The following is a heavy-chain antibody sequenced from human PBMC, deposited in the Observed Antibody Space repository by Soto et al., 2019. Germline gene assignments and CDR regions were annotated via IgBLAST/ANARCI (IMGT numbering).Heavy chain of an antibody. Sequence: QVQLVESGGGVVQPGRSLRLSCAASGFTFSSYGMHWVRQAPGKGLEWVAAISYDGSNKYYADSVKGRFTISRDNSKNTLYLQMNSLRAEDTAVYYCAKSLSGGSGAGNYYYYGMDVWGQGTTVTVSS. J-gene: IGHJ6*02. CDR2: ISYDGSNK. V-gene: IGHV3-30*18. CDR3: AKSLSGGSGAGNYYYYGMDV. D-gene: IGHD6-19*01. CDR1: GFTFSSYG.